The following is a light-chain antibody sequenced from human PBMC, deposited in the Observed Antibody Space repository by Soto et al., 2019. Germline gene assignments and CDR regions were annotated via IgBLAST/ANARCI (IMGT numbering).Light chain of an antibody. Sequence: QLVLTQSPSASASLGASVKLTCTLSGGHSSYVIAWHQQQPEEGPRYLMKLNSDGSHTKGDGIPDRFSGSSSGAERYLTISSLQSEDEADYYCQTWGTGIVVFGGGAKLTVL. CDR1: GGHSSYV. J-gene: IGLJ2*01. CDR2: LNSDGSH. CDR3: QTWGTGIVV. V-gene: IGLV4-69*01.